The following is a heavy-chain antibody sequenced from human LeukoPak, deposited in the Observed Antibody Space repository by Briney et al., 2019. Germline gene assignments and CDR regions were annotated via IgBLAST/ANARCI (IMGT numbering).Heavy chain of an antibody. D-gene: IGHD3-10*01. CDR1: GFTFSTYW. V-gene: IGHV3-15*07. CDR2: IKSKTDGGTT. J-gene: IGHJ4*02. CDR3: TTDIGSGSYEY. Sequence: GGSLRLSCAASGFTFSTYWMNWVRQAPGKGLEWVGRIKSKTDGGTTDYAAPVKGRFTISRDDSKNTLYLQMNSLKTEDTAVYYCTTDIGSGSYEYWGQGTLVTVSS.